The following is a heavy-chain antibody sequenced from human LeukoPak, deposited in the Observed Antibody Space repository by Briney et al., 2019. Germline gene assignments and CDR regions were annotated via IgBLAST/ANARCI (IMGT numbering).Heavy chain of an antibody. J-gene: IGHJ5*02. CDR2: INGFGSST. V-gene: IGHV3-23*01. D-gene: IGHD2-21*01. CDR3: AKDVGNILWCHDL. CDR1: GFRFTSYG. Sequence: GGSLRLSCAVSGFRFTSYGMSWVRQAPGKGLEWVSSINGFGSSTYHSDSVQGRFTISRDNSKNILYLEMNSLRVEDTAIYYCAKDVGNILWCHDLWGQGTLVTVSP.